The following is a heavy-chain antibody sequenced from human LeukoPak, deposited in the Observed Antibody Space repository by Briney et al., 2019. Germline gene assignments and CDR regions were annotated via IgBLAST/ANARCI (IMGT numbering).Heavy chain of an antibody. CDR3: ARDALRYFDWLGPGWADYYYYYGMDV. CDR2: INPNSGGT. Sequence: GASVKVSCKASGYTFTGYYMHWVRQAPGQGLERMGWINPNSGGTNYAQKFQGRVTMTRDTSISTAYMELSRLRSDDTAVYYCARDALRYFDWLGPGWADYYYYYGMDVWGQGTTVTVSS. J-gene: IGHJ6*02. V-gene: IGHV1-2*02. CDR1: GYTFTGYY. D-gene: IGHD3-9*01.